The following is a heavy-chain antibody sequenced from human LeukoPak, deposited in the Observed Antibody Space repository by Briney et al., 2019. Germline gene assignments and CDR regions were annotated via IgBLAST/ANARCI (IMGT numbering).Heavy chain of an antibody. Sequence: HPGGSLRLSCAASGFTFSSYAMSWVRQAPGKGLEWVSAISGSGGSTYYADSVKGRFTISRDNSKNTLYLQMNSLRDEDTAVYYCARDLVGATASWGQGTLVTVSS. CDR3: ARDLVGATAS. V-gene: IGHV3-23*01. J-gene: IGHJ5*02. CDR1: GFTFSSYA. D-gene: IGHD1-26*01. CDR2: ISGSGGST.